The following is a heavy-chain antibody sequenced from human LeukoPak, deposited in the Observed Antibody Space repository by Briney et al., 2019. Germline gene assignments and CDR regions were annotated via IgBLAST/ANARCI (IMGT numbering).Heavy chain of an antibody. CDR1: GVSFSGYY. V-gene: IGHV4-34*01. CDR3: ARGRDDYTDYNWFEP. J-gene: IGHJ5*02. Sequence: SETLSLTCAVSGVSFSGYYWSWIRQSPEKGREWMGEINHSAYTNYNPSLKSRVTTSLDTSKTQFSLKLLSATAADTAVYYCARGRDDYTDYNWFEPWGQGTLVTVSS. D-gene: IGHD4-11*01. CDR2: INHSAYT.